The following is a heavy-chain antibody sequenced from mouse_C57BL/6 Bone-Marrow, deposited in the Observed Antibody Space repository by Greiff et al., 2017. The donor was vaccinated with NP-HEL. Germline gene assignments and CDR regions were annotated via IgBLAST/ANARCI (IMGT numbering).Heavy chain of an antibody. V-gene: IGHV14-4*01. CDR1: GFNIKDDY. J-gene: IGHJ2*01. CDR2: IDPENGDT. D-gene: IGHD1-1*01. CDR3: TPLLLRPDY. Sequence: EVQRVESGAELVRPGASVKLSCTASGFNIKDDYMHWVKQRPEQGLEWIGWIDPENGDTEYASKFQGKATITADTSSNTAYLQLSSLTSEDTAVYYCTPLLLRPDYWGQGTTLTVSS.